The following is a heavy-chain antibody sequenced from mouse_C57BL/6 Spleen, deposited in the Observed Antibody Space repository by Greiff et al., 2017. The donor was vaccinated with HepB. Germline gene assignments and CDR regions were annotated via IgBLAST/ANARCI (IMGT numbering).Heavy chain of an antibody. CDR1: GYAFSSSW. Sequence: VQLQQSGPELVKPGASVKISCKASGYAFSSSWMHWVKQRPGKGLEWIGRIYPGDGDTNYNRKFKGKATLTADKSSSTAYMQLSSLTSEDSAVYFCTRGGYGKYVGYFDYWGQGTTLTVSS. CDR2: IYPGDGDT. J-gene: IGHJ2*01. D-gene: IGHD2-10*02. V-gene: IGHV1-82*01. CDR3: TRGGYGKYVGYFDY.